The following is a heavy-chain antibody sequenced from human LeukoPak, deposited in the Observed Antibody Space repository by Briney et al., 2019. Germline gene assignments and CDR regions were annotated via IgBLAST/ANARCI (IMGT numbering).Heavy chain of an antibody. CDR2: INHSGST. D-gene: IGHD3-22*01. CDR1: GGSFSGYY. V-gene: IGHV4-34*01. J-gene: IGHJ5*02. CDR3: ARGLDSSGYYYVDNWFDP. Sequence: SETLSLTCAVYGGSFSGYYWSWIRQPPGKGREGIGEINHSGSTNYNPSLKSRVTLSVDTSKNQFSLKLSSVTAADTAVYYCARGLDSSGYYYVDNWFDPWGQGTLVTVSS.